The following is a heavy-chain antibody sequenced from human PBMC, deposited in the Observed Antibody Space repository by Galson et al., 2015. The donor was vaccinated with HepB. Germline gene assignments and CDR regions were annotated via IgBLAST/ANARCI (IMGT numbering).Heavy chain of an antibody. CDR1: GYTFTSYG. J-gene: IGHJ4*02. CDR3: ASSDSHDSSGYAEY. Sequence: SVKVSCKASGYTFTSYGISWVRQAPGQGLEWMGWISAYNGNTNYAQKLQGRVTMTTDTSTSTAYMELRSLRSDDTAVYYCASSDSHDSSGYAEYWGQGTLVTVSS. D-gene: IGHD3-22*01. CDR2: ISAYNGNT. V-gene: IGHV1-18*01.